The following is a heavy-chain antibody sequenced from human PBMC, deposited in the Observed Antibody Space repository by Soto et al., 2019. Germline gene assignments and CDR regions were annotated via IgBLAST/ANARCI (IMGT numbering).Heavy chain of an antibody. CDR1: GYTFTSYG. CDR3: ARSTIAPHLFMYPFDY. D-gene: IGHD6-6*01. V-gene: IGHV1-18*01. Sequence: ASVKVSCKASGYTFTSYGISWVRQAPGQGLEWMGWISAYNGNTNYAQKLQGRVTMTTDTSTSTAYMELRSLRSDDTAVYYCARSTIAPHLFMYPFDYWGQGTLVTVSS. J-gene: IGHJ4*01. CDR2: ISAYNGNT.